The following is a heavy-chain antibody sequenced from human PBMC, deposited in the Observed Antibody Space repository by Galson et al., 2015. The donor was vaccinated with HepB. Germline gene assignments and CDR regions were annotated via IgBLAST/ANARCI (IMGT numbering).Heavy chain of an antibody. Sequence: SLRLSCAASGFTFSSYGMHWVRQAPGKGLEWVAVISYDGSNKYYADSVKGRFTISRDNSKNTLYLQMNSLRAEDTAVYYCAKGGPDCGGDCYFDYWGQGTLVTVSS. J-gene: IGHJ4*02. V-gene: IGHV3-30*18. D-gene: IGHD2-21*02. CDR3: AKGGPDCGGDCYFDY. CDR2: ISYDGSNK. CDR1: GFTFSSYG.